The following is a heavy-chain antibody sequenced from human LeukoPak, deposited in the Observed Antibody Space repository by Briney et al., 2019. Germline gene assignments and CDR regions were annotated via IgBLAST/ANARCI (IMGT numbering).Heavy chain of an antibody. Sequence: GGSLRLSCAASGFTFSSYSMNWVRQAPGKGLEWVSSISSSSSYIYYADSVKGRFTISRDNAKNSLYLQMNGLRAEDTAVYYCARGSRSGWSLDYWGQGTLVTVSS. CDR3: ARGSRSGWSLDY. CDR2: ISSSSSYI. J-gene: IGHJ4*02. D-gene: IGHD6-19*01. CDR1: GFTFSSYS. V-gene: IGHV3-21*01.